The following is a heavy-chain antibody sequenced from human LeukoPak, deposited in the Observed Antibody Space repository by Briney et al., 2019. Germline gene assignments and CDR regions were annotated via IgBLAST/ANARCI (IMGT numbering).Heavy chain of an antibody. CDR2: INWNGGST. CDR3: ARDRTYYYDSSGYYYFDAFDI. J-gene: IGHJ3*02. V-gene: IGHV3-20*04. D-gene: IGHD3-22*01. Sequence: PGGSLRLSCAASGFTFDDYGMSWVRQAPGKGLEWVSGINWNGGSTGYADSVKGRFTISRDNAKNSLYLQMNSLRAEDTAVYYCARDRTYYYDSSGYYYFDAFDIWGQGTMVTVSS. CDR1: GFTFDDYG.